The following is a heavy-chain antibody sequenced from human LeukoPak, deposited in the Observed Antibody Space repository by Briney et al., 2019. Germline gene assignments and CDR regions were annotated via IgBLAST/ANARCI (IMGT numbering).Heavy chain of an antibody. J-gene: IGHJ4*02. CDR3: AREATYYYGSGSFDY. CDR2: ILPILGAT. CDR1: GGAFSSYA. Sequence: GSSVKVSCRASGGAFSSYAFSWVRQAPGQGLEWMGGILPILGATNYPQNFQGRVTITADESTSTAYMELTSLRSGDTAVYYCAREATYYYGSGSFDYWGQGTLVTVSS. D-gene: IGHD3-10*01. V-gene: IGHV1-69*01.